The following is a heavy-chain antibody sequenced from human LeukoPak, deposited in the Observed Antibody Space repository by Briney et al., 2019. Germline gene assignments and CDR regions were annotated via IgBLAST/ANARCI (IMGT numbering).Heavy chain of an antibody. D-gene: IGHD3-3*01. CDR1: GYTFTSYG. CDR2: ISAYNGNT. J-gene: IGHJ6*03. Sequence: ASVKVSCKASGYTFTSYGISWVRQAPGQGLEWMGWISAYNGNTNYAQKFQDRVTLTRDTSITTAYMELSRLRFDDTAVYYCARDLDDFWSGPGYMDVWGKGTTVTVSS. V-gene: IGHV1-18*01. CDR3: ARDLDDFWSGPGYMDV.